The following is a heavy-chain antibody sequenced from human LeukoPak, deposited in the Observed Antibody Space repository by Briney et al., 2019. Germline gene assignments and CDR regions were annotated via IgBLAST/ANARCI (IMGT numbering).Heavy chain of an antibody. CDR2: IIPIFGIA. D-gene: IGHD3-22*01. J-gene: IGHJ3*02. CDR3: AREAYYDSSGYYDAFDI. V-gene: IGHV1-69*04. CDR1: GGTFSSYA. Sequence: AASVKVSCKASGGTFSSYAISWVRQAPGQGLEWMGRIIPIFGIANYAQKFQGRVTITADKSTSTAYMELSSLRSEDTAVYYCAREAYYDSSGYYDAFDIWGQGTMVTVSS.